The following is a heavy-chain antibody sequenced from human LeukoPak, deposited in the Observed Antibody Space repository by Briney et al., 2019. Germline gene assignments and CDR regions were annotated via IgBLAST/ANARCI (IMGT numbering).Heavy chain of an antibody. CDR1: GGSISSYY. CDR2: IYYSGST. Sequence: SETLSLACTVSGGSISSYYWSWIRQFPGKGLEWMGYIYYSGSTNYNPSLKSRVTISVDTSKNRFSLKLSSVTAADTAVYYCARSGGDYTSFDYWGQGTLVTVSS. D-gene: IGHD4-17*01. CDR3: ARSGGDYTSFDY. J-gene: IGHJ4*02. V-gene: IGHV4-59*08.